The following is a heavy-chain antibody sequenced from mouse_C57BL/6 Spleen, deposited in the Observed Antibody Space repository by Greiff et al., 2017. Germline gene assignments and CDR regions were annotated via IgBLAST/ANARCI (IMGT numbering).Heavy chain of an antibody. CDR2: IYPGSGST. D-gene: IGHD2-4*01. CDR3: ARGGYDYGYFDY. V-gene: IGHV1-55*01. Sequence: QVQLQQPGAELVKPGASVKMSCKASGYTFTSYWITWVKQRPGQGLEWIGDIYPGSGSTNYNEKFKSKATLTVDTSSSTAYMQLSSLTSEDSAVYYCARGGYDYGYFDYWGQGTTRTVSS. CDR1: GYTFTSYW. J-gene: IGHJ2*01.